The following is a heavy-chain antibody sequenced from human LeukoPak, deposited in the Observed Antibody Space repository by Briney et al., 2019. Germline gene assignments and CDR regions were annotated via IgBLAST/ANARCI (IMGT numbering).Heavy chain of an antibody. CDR1: GGSISSCY. Sequence: PSETLSLTCTVSGGSISSCYWSWIRQPPGKGLEWIGYIYYSGSTNYNPSLKSRVTISVDTSKNQFSLKLSSVTAADTAIYYCAGAVIVVAAATQRNWFDPWGQGTLVTVSS. J-gene: IGHJ5*02. CDR2: IYYSGST. D-gene: IGHD2-15*01. V-gene: IGHV4-59*12. CDR3: AGAVIVVAAATQRNWFDP.